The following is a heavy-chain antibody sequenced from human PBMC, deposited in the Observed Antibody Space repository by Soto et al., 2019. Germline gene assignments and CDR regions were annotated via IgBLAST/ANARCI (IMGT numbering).Heavy chain of an antibody. J-gene: IGHJ5*02. D-gene: IGHD6-13*01. Sequence: GGSLRFSCAASGFTVSSNYMSWVRQAPGKGLEWVSVIYSGGSTYYADSVKGRFTISRDNSKNTLYLQMNSLRAEDTAVYYCARGRIAAAGPGGDWFDPWGQGTLVTVSS. CDR3: ARGRIAAAGPGGDWFDP. CDR1: GFTVSSNY. CDR2: IYSGGST. V-gene: IGHV3-53*01.